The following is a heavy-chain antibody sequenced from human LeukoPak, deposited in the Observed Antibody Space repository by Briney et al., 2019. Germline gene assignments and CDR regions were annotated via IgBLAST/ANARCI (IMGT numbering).Heavy chain of an antibody. J-gene: IGHJ6*02. D-gene: IGHD2-2*01. Sequence: GGSLRLSCAASGFTFSSYAMSWVRQAPGKGLEWVSAISGGGGSTYYADSVKGRFTISRDNSKNTLYLQMNSLRAEDTAVYYCAKDHTRLRNPAYYYYGMDVWGQGTTVTVSS. V-gene: IGHV3-23*01. CDR1: GFTFSSYA. CDR3: AKDHTRLRNPAYYYYGMDV. CDR2: ISGGGGST.